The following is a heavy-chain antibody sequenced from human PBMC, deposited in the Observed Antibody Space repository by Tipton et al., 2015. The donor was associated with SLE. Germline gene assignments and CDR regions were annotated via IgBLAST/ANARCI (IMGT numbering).Heavy chain of an antibody. CDR3: ARDQEGYCSRTSCYPMDV. CDR2: IFQTGST. J-gene: IGHJ6*03. V-gene: IGHV4-4*02. D-gene: IGHD2-2*01. CDR1: GGSISSSNW. Sequence: GLVKPSGTLSLTCAVSGGSISSSNWWIWVRQSPGKGLEWIGEIFQTGSTNYNPSVKSRVTFSVDKSKNLFSLNLSSVTAADTAVYYCARDQEGYCSRTSCYPMDVWGKGTTVIVSS.